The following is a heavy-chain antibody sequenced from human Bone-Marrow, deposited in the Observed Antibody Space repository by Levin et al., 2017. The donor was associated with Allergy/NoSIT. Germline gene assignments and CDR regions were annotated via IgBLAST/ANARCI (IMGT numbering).Heavy chain of an antibody. CDR2: IIPIFGTA. J-gene: IGHJ4*02. CDR1: GGTFSSYA. D-gene: IGHD3-16*01. Sequence: ASVKVSCKASGGTFSSYAISWVRQAPGQGLEWMGGIIPIFGTANYAQKFQGRVTITADESTSTAYMELSSLRSEDTAVYYCARLGEWYPHLRGKPVGVYWGQGTLVTVSS. CDR3: ARLGEWYPHLRGKPVGVY. V-gene: IGHV1-69*13.